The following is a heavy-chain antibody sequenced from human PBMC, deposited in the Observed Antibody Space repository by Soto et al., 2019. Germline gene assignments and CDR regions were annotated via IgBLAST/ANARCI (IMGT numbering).Heavy chain of an antibody. CDR2: INTGNGNT. D-gene: IGHD4-17*01. Sequence: GASVKVSCKASGDTFTRYAMHWVRQAPGQGLEWMGWINTGNGNTHYSQKFQGRVTFTRDASATTAYMELSSLTSEDTAVYYCARNVDYFDPWGQGTLVTVSS. J-gene: IGHJ5*02. CDR1: GDTFTRYA. CDR3: ARNVDYFDP. V-gene: IGHV1-3*04.